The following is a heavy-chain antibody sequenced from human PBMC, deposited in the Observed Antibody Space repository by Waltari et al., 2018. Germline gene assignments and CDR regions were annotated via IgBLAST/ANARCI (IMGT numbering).Heavy chain of an antibody. CDR1: GLTFNSYA. V-gene: IGHV3-30*01. D-gene: IGHD6-19*01. CDR2: ISYDGTNK. Sequence: QMRLVESGGGAVQPGRSLRLSCETSGLTFNSYAIHWVHQAPGKGLEWVAVISYDGTNKYYADSVKGRFTVSRDTSTNTLYLQMNSLTTEDTATYYCAKAAVAGRWDWYFDLWGRGTLVTVSS. CDR3: AKAAVAGRWDWYFDL. J-gene: IGHJ2*01.